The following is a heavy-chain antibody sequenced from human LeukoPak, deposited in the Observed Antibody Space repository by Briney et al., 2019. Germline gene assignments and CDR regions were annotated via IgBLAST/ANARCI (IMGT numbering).Heavy chain of an antibody. Sequence: SETLSLTCAVYGGSFSGYYWSWIRQPPGKGLEWIGEINHSGSTNYNPSLKSRVTISVDTSKNQFSLKLSSVTAADTAVYYCASPLLWWRRQPPRSRDYYYYMDVWGKGTTVTVSS. J-gene: IGHJ6*03. CDR2: INHSGST. CDR1: GGSFSGYY. CDR3: ASPLLWWRRQPPRSRDYYYYMDV. D-gene: IGHD2-21*02. V-gene: IGHV4-34*01.